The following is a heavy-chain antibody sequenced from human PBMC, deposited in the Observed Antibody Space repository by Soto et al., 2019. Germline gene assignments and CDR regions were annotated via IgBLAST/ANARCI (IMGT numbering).Heavy chain of an antibody. Sequence: GASVKVSCKASGYTFTSSAMHWVRQAPGQRLEWMGWINAGNGNTKYSQKFQGRVTITRDTSASTAYMELRSLRSDDTAVYYCAPHTLDTGMPSGYWGQGTLVTVSS. D-gene: IGHD5-18*01. CDR2: INAGNGNT. J-gene: IGHJ4*02. V-gene: IGHV1-3*01. CDR1: GYTFTSSA. CDR3: APHTLDTGMPSGY.